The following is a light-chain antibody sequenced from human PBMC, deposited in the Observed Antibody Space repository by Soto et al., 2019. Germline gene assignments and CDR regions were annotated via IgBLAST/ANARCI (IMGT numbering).Light chain of an antibody. CDR1: QSVSSSY. V-gene: IGKV3-20*01. CDR2: GAS. CDR3: QQYGSSPVT. Sequence: ESGLPHSLGPLYLSPGERATLSCRASQSVSSSYLAWYQQKPGQAPRLLIYGASSRATGIPDRFSGSGSGTDFTLTIRRLEPEDFAVYYCQQYGSSPVTFGPGTKGDIK. J-gene: IGKJ3*01.